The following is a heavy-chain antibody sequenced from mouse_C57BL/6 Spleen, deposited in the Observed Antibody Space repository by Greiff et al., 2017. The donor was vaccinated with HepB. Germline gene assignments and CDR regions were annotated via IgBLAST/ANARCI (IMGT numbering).Heavy chain of an antibody. D-gene: IGHD1-1*01. CDR3: ARSDYYGSSYEVDY. CDR1: GYTFTSYW. J-gene: IGHJ2*01. Sequence: VQLQESGAELVKPGASVKLSCKASGYTFTSYWMHWVKQRPGQGLEWIGMIHPNSGSTNYNEKFKSKATLTVDKSSSTAYMQLSSLTSEDSAVYYCARSDYYGSSYEVDYWGQGTTLTVSS. CDR2: IHPNSGST. V-gene: IGHV1-64*01.